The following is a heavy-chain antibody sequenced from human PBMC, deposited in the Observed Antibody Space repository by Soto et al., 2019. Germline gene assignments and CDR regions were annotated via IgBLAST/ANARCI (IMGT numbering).Heavy chain of an antibody. D-gene: IGHD6-19*01. V-gene: IGHV3-23*01. CDR3: AKPLYSSGWSKFDY. Sequence: EVQLLESGGGLVQPGGSLRLSCAASGFTFSSYAMSWVRQAPGKGLEWVSGISGSGGSTYYSDYVNGRFTISRDNSKNTLYLQMNSLRAEDTAVYYCAKPLYSSGWSKFDYWGQGTLVTVSS. CDR1: GFTFSSYA. CDR2: ISGSGGST. J-gene: IGHJ4*02.